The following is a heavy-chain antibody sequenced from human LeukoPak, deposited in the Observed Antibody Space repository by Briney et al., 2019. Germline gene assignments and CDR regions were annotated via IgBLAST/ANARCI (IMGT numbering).Heavy chain of an antibody. D-gene: IGHD3-22*01. CDR3: ARDKLRYYDSGAYEGYYFDY. Sequence: PSETLSLTCTVSGGSISSYYGSWIRQPAGKGLEWIGRIYTSGSTYYNPSLKSRVTISVDTSQNQFSLRLSSVTAADTAVYYCARDKLRYYDSGAYEGYYFDYWGQGTLVTVSS. CDR1: GGSISSYY. CDR2: IYTSGST. J-gene: IGHJ4*02. V-gene: IGHV4-4*07.